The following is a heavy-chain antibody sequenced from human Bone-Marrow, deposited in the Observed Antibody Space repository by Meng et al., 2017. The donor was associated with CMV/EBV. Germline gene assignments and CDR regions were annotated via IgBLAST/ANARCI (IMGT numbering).Heavy chain of an antibody. CDR1: GGTFGDYT. CDR3: ATSQCSSANCRDAYNWFDS. V-gene: IGHV1-69*02. CDR2: VTPIVGIP. Sequence: SVKVSCKASGGTFGDYTVSWVRQALGQGLEWMGRVTPIVGIPRYAQIFQDRVTITADKFTSTTYMELSGLNSEDTAVYYCATSQCSSANCRDAYNWFDSWG. D-gene: IGHD2-2*01. J-gene: IGHJ5*01.